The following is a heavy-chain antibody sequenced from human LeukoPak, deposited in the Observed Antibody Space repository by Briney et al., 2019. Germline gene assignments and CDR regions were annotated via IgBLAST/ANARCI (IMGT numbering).Heavy chain of an antibody. V-gene: IGHV3-48*03. CDR3: ARLPLYYYDSSGYYSFSY. Sequence: GGSLRLSCAASGFTLSSYEMNWVRQAPGKGLGWVSYMSSSGNSKHYADSVKGRFTISRDNAKNSLYLQMNSLRAEDTAVYYCARLPLYYYDSSGYYSFSYWGQGTLVTVSS. CDR2: MSSSGNSK. D-gene: IGHD3-22*01. CDR1: GFTLSSYE. J-gene: IGHJ4*02.